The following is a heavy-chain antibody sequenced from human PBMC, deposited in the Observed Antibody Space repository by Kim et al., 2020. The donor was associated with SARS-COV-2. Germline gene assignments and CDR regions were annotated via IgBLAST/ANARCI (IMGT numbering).Heavy chain of an antibody. CDR2: ISGSGAGT. J-gene: IGHJ4*02. D-gene: IGHD1-1*01. V-gene: IGHV3-23*01. CDR1: GFTFSNYA. CDR3: AKLSYTTENY. Sequence: GGSLRHSCAVSGFTFSNYAMSWVRQAPGKGLEWVSMISGSGAGTYYADSVQGRFTISRDNSKDTVYLHLNSLRAEDAGLYFCAKLSYTTENYWGQGTLVTVSS.